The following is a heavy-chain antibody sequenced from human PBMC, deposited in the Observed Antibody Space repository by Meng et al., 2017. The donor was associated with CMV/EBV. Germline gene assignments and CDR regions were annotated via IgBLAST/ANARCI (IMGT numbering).Heavy chain of an antibody. V-gene: IGHV1-18*01. J-gene: IGHJ6*02. CDR3: ARDSGRGYCSGGSCYNPD. CDR2: ISAYNGNT. Sequence: ASVKVSCKASGYTFTSYGISWVRQAPGQGLEWMGWISAYNGNTNYAQKLQGRVTMTTDTSTSTAYMELRSLRSDDTAVYYCARDSGRGYCSGGSCYNPDWGQGTTVTVSS. CDR1: GYTFTSYG. D-gene: IGHD2-15*01.